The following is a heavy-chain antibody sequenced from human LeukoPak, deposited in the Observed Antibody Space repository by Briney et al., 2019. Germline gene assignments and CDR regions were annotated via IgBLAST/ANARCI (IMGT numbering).Heavy chain of an antibody. J-gene: IGHJ4*02. CDR1: GGSFSGYY. D-gene: IGHD5-18*01. V-gene: IGHV4-34*01. CDR3: ARNFRGSSYFY. CDR2: VNHSGST. Sequence: SETLSLTCAVYGGSFSGYYWSWIRQPPGKGLEWIGEVNHSGSTNYNSSLKSRVTISIDTSKSQFSLKLSSVTAADTAVYYCARNFRGSSYFYWGQGTLVTVSS.